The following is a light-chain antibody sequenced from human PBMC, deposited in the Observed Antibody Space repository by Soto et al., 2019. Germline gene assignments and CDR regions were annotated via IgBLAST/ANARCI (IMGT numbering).Light chain of an antibody. J-gene: IGLJ1*01. CDR1: SSNIGSKT. CDR2: SDH. Sequence: QSVLTQPPSVSGTPGQRVTISCSGSSSNIGSKTVNSYQQLPGTDPKLLIYSDHLRPSGVPDRLSGSKSGTSASLAISGLQSGDEADYYCAAWDDSVKGYVFGTGTKLTVL. CDR3: AAWDDSVKGYV. V-gene: IGLV1-44*01.